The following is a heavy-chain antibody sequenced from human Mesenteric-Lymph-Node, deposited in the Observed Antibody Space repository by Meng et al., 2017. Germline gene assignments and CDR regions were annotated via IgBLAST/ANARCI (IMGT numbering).Heavy chain of an antibody. J-gene: IGHJ3*02. Sequence: ASVKVSCKASGYTFTGYYMHWVRQAPGQGLEWMGRINPNSGGTNYAQKFQGRVTMTRDTSISTAYMELSRLSSDDTAVYYCARRRIQLWLGDAFDIWGQGTMVTVSS. D-gene: IGHD5-18*01. CDR3: ARRRIQLWLGDAFDI. V-gene: IGHV1-2*06. CDR2: INPNSGGT. CDR1: GYTFTGYY.